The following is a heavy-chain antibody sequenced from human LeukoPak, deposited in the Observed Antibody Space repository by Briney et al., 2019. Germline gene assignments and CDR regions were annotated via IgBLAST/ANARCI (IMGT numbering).Heavy chain of an antibody. CDR1: GHTSTSYG. V-gene: IGHV1-18*01. CDR3: ARDRAYYGSGISDY. D-gene: IGHD3-10*01. CDR2: SSTYNGNT. J-gene: IGHJ4*02. Sequence: ASMKASSKASGHTSTSYGITWERHPPGHGLEWMGWSSTYNGNTHYAQRLQGRVTLTTDTSTSTAYIDLRSLRSDDTAVYYSARDRAYYGSGISDYWGQGTLVTVSS.